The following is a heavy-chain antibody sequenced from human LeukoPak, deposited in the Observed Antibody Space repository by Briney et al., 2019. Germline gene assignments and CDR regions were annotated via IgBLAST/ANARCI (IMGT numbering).Heavy chain of an antibody. V-gene: IGHV1-69*13. CDR2: IIPIFGTA. Sequence: SVKVSCKASGGTFSSYAISWVRQAPGQGLEWMGGIIPIFGTANYAQKFQGRVTITADESTSTAYMELSSLRSEDTAVYYCASAPVLLHYFDYWGQGTLVTVSS. D-gene: IGHD3-10*01. J-gene: IGHJ4*02. CDR1: GGTFSSYA. CDR3: ASAPVLLHYFDY.